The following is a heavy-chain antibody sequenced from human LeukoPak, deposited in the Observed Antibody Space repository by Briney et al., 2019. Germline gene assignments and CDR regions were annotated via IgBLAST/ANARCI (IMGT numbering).Heavy chain of an antibody. D-gene: IGHD4-11*01. V-gene: IGHV3-53*01. CDR1: GFTVSSSY. Sequence: QPGGSLRLSCAASGFTVSSSYMSWVRQAPGKGLEWVSVIYSGGSTYDADSVKGRFTISRDNSKNTLYLQMNSLRAEDTAVYYCARDLQLESWGQGTLLTVSS. CDR2: IYSGGST. CDR3: ARDLQLES. J-gene: IGHJ5*01.